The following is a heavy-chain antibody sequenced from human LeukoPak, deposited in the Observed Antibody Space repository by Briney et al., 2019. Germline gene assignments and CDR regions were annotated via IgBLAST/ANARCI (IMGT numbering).Heavy chain of an antibody. CDR3: ARDPYSSSWYSNPNFDY. J-gene: IGHJ4*02. CDR1: GYTFTSYG. Sequence: GASVKVSCKASGYTFTSYGISWVRQAPGQGLEWMAWISAYDDNTNYAQKFQGRVTMTTDTSTSTAYMVLRSLRSDDTAVYYCARDPYSSSWYSNPNFDYWGQGTLVTVSS. V-gene: IGHV1-18*01. CDR2: ISAYDDNT. D-gene: IGHD6-13*01.